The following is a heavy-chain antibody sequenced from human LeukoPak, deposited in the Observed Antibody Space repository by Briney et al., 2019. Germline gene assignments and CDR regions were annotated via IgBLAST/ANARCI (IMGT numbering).Heavy chain of an antibody. CDR2: ISGSGNST. CDR3: AMLVEI. CDR1: GFTFNKFG. V-gene: IGHV3-23*01. Sequence: GGSLRLSCAASGFTFNKFGMTWVRQAPGKGLEWVSVISGSGNSTHYADSVKGRFTISRDNSRDTVFLQMNNLRADDTAIYYCAMLVEIWGKETTVTVSS. J-gene: IGHJ6*04. D-gene: IGHD2-15*01.